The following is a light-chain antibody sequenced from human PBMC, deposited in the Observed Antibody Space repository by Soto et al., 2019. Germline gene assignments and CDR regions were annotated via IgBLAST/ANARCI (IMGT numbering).Light chain of an antibody. J-gene: IGKJ1*01. Sequence: DIQMTQSPSSLSASVGDRVTITCRTSQNINKYLSWYQQKLGKAPKLLIYATSTLQSGVPSRFSGSGSGTDFTLTISTLQPEDFATYYCQQSYSTPWTFGQGTKVDIK. CDR1: QNINKY. V-gene: IGKV1-39*01. CDR2: ATS. CDR3: QQSYSTPWT.